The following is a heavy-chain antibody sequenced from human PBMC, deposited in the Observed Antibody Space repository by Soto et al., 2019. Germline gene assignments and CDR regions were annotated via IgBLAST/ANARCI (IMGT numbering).Heavy chain of an antibody. CDR1: GYTFTSYD. J-gene: IGHJ4*02. V-gene: IGHV1-8*01. CDR3: ARPAWHWSGGSCYKAVVDY. Sequence: QVQLVQSGAEVKKPGASVKVSCKASGYTFTSYDINWVRQATGQGLEWMGWMNPNSGNTGYAQKFQGRVTMTRNTSISTAYMELSSLRAEDTAVYDCARPAWHWSGGSCYKAVVDYWGQGTLVTVSS. CDR2: MNPNSGNT. D-gene: IGHD2-15*01.